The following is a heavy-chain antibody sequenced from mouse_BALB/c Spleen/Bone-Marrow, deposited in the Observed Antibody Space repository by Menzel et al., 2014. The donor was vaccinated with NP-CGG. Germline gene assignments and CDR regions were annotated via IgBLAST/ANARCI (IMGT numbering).Heavy chain of an antibody. CDR2: IKPSNGRT. Sequence: QVQLQQPGAELVKPVASVKLSCKASGYTFTNYWMHWVKQRPGQGLEWIGEIKPSNGRTNYNEKFKSKATLTVDKSSSTAYMQLSSLTSEDSAVYYCARGFDYWGQGTTLTVSS. CDR3: ARGFDY. CDR1: GYTFTNYW. J-gene: IGHJ2*01. V-gene: IGHV1S81*02.